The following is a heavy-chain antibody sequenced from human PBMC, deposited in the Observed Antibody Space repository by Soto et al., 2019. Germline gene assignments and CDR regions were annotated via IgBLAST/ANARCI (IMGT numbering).Heavy chain of an antibody. Sequence: SGPTLVNPTETLTLTCTVSGFSLSNARMGVSWIRQPPGKALEWLAHIFSNDEKSYSTSLKSRLTISKDTSKSQVVLTMTNMDPVDTATYYCARMARRELYYYYGMDVWGQGTTVTVSS. CDR3: ARMARRELYYYYGMDV. D-gene: IGHD1-26*01. V-gene: IGHV2-26*01. J-gene: IGHJ6*02. CDR1: GFSLSNARMG. CDR2: IFSNDEK.